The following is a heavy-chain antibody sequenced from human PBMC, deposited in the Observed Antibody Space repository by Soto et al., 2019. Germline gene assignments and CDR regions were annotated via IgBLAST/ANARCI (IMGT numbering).Heavy chain of an antibody. CDR3: ARDPAPRDSSGYYYGN. CDR1: GFTVSSNY. CDR2: IYSGGST. D-gene: IGHD3-22*01. Sequence: EVQLVESGGGLIQPGGSLRLSCAASGFTVSSNYMSWVRQAPGKGLEWVSVIYSGGSTYYADSVKGRFTISRDNSKNTLYLQMNSLRAEDTAVYYCARDPAPRDSSGYYYGNWGQGTLVTVSS. J-gene: IGHJ4*02. V-gene: IGHV3-53*01.